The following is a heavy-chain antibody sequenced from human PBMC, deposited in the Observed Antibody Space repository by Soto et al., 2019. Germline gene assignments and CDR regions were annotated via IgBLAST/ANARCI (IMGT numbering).Heavy chain of an antibody. D-gene: IGHD3-22*01. J-gene: IGHJ6*02. V-gene: IGHV5-51*01. CDR2: IYPGDSDT. Sequence: GESLKISCKGSGYSFTSYCIGWVRQMPGKGLEWMGIIYPGDSDTRYSPSFQGQVTISADKSISTAYLQWSSLKASDTAMYYCASSKFNYDSSGPYYYYGMDVWGQGTTVTVPS. CDR1: GYSFTSYC. CDR3: ASSKFNYDSSGPYYYYGMDV.